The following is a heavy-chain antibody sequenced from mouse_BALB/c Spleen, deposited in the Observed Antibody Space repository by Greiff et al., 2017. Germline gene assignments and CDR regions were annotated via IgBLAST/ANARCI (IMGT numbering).Heavy chain of an antibody. CDR2: ISSGGSYT. D-gene: IGHD1-1*01. V-gene: IGHV5-9-4*01. Sequence: EVQLVESGGGLVKPGGSLKLSCAASGFTFSSYAMSWVRQSPEKRLEWVAEISSGGSYTYYPDTVTGRFTISRDNAKNTLYLEMSSLRSEDTAMYYCATYGSNWYFDVWGAGTTVTVSS. J-gene: IGHJ1*01. CDR3: ATYGSNWYFDV. CDR1: GFTFSSYA.